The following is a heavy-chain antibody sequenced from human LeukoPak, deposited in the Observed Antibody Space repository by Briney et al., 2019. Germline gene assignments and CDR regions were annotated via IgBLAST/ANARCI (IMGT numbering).Heavy chain of an antibody. D-gene: IGHD3-16*01. CDR3: ARNIPVTRWGY. CDR1: GFTFDDYA. V-gene: IGHV3-9*01. CDR2: ISWNSGSI. Sequence: GGSLRLSCAASGFTFDDYAMHWVRQAPGKGLEWVSGISWNSGSIGYADSVKGRFTISRDNAKNSLYLQMNSLRVKDTAVYYCARNIPVTRWGYWGQGTLVTVSS. J-gene: IGHJ4*02.